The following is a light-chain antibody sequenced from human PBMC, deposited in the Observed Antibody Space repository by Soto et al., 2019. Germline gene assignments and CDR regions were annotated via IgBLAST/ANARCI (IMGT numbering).Light chain of an antibody. Sequence: DIQMTQSPSSLSASVVDIVTITCQASQDISNYLNWYQQKPGKAPKLLIYDASNLETGVPSRFSGSGSGTDFTFTISSLQPEDIATYYCQQYDNLLRGTFGQGTRLEIK. CDR1: QDISNY. J-gene: IGKJ5*01. V-gene: IGKV1-33*01. CDR2: DAS. CDR3: QQYDNLLRGT.